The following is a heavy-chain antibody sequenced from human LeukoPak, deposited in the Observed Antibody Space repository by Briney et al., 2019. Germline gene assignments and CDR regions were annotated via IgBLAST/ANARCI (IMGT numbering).Heavy chain of an antibody. CDR1: GFTFTSSA. J-gene: IGHJ3*02. D-gene: IGHD3-22*01. CDR2: IVVGSGNT. CDR3: AAANEITMIVDDAFDI. V-gene: IGHV1-58*02. Sequence: GTSVKVSCXASGFTFTSSAMQWVRQARGQRLEWIGWIVVGSGNTNYAQKFQERVTITRDMSTSTAYMELSSLRSEDTAVYYCAAANEITMIVDDAFDIWGQGTMVTVSS.